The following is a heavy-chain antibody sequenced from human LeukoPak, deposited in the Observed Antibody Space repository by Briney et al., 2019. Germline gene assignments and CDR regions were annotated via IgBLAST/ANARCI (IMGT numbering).Heavy chain of an antibody. J-gene: IGHJ4*02. CDR3: ARVQAFDAYYFDY. D-gene: IGHD3-9*01. V-gene: IGHV4-59*01. CDR2: IYYSGST. Sequence: PSETLSLTCTVSGGSISSYYWSWIRQPPGKGLEWIGYIYYSGSTNYNPSLKSRVTISVDTSKNQFSLKLSSVTAADTAVYYCARVQAFDAYYFDYWGQGTLVTVSS. CDR1: GGSISSYY.